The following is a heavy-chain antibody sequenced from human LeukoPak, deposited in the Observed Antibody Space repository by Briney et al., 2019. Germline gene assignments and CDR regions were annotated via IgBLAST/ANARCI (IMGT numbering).Heavy chain of an antibody. CDR2: ISGSGGST. CDR3: AKVISFYYDSSGHLYYYYGMDV. J-gene: IGHJ6*02. V-gene: IGHV3-23*01. CDR1: GFTFSSYA. Sequence: GGSLRLSCAASGFTFSSYAMSWVRQAPGKGLEWVSAISGSGGSTYYADSVKGRFTISRDNSKNTLYLQMNSLGAEDTAVYYCAKVISFYYDSSGHLYYYYGMDVWGQGTTVTVSS. D-gene: IGHD3-22*01.